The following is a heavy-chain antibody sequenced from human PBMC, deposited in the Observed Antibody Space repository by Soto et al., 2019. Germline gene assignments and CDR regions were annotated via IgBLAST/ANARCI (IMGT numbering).Heavy chain of an antibody. J-gene: IGHJ5*02. V-gene: IGHV4-39*01. CDR2: IYYSGST. CDR1: GGSISSSSYY. CDR3: ALPKGIAYVGWFDP. D-gene: IGHD6-13*01. Sequence: PSETLSLTCTVSGGSISSSSYYWGWIRQPPGKGLEWIGSIYYSGSTYYNPSLKSRVTISVDTSKNQFSLKLSSVTAADTAVYYCALPKGIAYVGWFDPWGQGTLVTVSS.